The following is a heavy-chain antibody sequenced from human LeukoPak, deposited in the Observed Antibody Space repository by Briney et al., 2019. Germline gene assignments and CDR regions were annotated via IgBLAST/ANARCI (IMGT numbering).Heavy chain of an antibody. CDR2: INQDGSEK. V-gene: IGHV3-7*01. CDR1: GFTYSVSW. D-gene: IGHD3-9*01. Sequence: GGSLRLSCTRYGFTYSVSWMSWVRQAPGKGLEWVANINQDGSEKYYVDSVKGRFTISRDNAKNSLFLQMDSLRAEDTAVYYCTRDLMDYDVSTGLHHYYMDVWGQGTTVTVSS. J-gene: IGHJ6*02. CDR3: TRDLMDYDVSTGLHHYYMDV.